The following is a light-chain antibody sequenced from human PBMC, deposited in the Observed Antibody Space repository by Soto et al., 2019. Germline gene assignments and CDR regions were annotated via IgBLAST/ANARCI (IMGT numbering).Light chain of an antibody. V-gene: IGKV1-5*01. J-gene: IGKJ1*01. CDR3: QQYQAYSQWT. CDR1: QVISKW. CDR2: DAS. Sequence: DIQITHSPFPLSSSIGDTVTITCLASQVISKWLAWHQQTPGKAPKLLIYDASNLESGVSSRFRGSGSGTEFTLTISGLQADDFGTYYCQQYQAYSQWTFGQGTKVDIK.